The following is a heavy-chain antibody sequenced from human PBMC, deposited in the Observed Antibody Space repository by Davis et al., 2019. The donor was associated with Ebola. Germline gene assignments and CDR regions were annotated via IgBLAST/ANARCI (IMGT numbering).Heavy chain of an antibody. D-gene: IGHD2-21*01. CDR1: GFTFSNAW. CDR2: FKSKPDGGTT. CDR3: TTGRGDCLDY. V-gene: IGHV3-15*01. Sequence: GGSLRLSCAASGFTFSNAWMSWVRQAPGKGLEWVGRFKSKPDGGTTDYAAPVKDRFTISRDDSKNTLYLQMNSLKTEDTAVYYCTTGRGDCLDYWGQGTLVTVSS. J-gene: IGHJ4*02.